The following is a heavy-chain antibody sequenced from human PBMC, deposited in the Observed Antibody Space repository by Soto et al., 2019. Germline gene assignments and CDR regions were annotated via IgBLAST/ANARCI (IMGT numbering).Heavy chain of an antibody. Sequence: QLQLQESGSGLVKPSQTLSLTCAVSGVSISSGGYSWSWIRQPPGTGLEWLGYIYHSGSTYYTPSLKSRFTISVDRSKNQFSLKLSSVTAADTAVYYCASRDGYKIDWYFDLWGRGTLVTVSA. CDR3: ASRDGYKIDWYFDL. V-gene: IGHV4-30-2*01. D-gene: IGHD5-12*01. CDR1: GVSISSGGYS. J-gene: IGHJ2*01. CDR2: IYHSGST.